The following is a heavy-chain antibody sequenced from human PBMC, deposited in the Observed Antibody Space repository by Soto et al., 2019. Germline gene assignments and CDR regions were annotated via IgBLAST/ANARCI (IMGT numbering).Heavy chain of an antibody. CDR1: GFSLSKARMG. CDR3: ARALREGLPIYYFDS. Sequence: VSGPTLVNPTGTLTLTCSVSGFSLSKARMGVSWIRQPPGKALEWLAHIFWNDERSYNTSLKSRLTISRDTSKSQVVLTMTNVDPVDTGTYFCARALREGLPIYYFDSWGQGTLVTVSS. J-gene: IGHJ4*02. D-gene: IGHD1-26*01. CDR2: IFWNDER. V-gene: IGHV2-26*01.